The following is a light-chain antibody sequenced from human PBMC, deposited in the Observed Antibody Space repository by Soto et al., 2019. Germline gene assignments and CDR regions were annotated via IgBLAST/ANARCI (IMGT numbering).Light chain of an antibody. CDR1: SSDVGGYNY. CDR2: DVS. Sequence: QSALTQPASVSGSPGQSITISCTGTSSDVGGYNYVSWYQQHPGKALKLMIYDVSNRPSGVSNRFSGSKSGNTASLTISGLQAEDEADYYCSSYTSSSTLEGYVFGTGTKVTVL. CDR3: SSYTSSSTLEGYV. V-gene: IGLV2-14*01. J-gene: IGLJ1*01.